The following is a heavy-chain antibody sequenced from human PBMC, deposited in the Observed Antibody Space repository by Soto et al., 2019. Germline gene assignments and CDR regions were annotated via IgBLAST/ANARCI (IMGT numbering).Heavy chain of an antibody. V-gene: IGHV1-18*01. CDR2: ISGYNGNT. D-gene: IGHD6-19*01. CDR3: ARDWGQQWLAPDY. J-gene: IGHJ4*02. CDR1: GYAFTYYG. Sequence: GASVKVSCKASGYAFTYYGISWVRQAPGQGLEWMGWISGYNGNTKYAQKVQGRVTMTTDTSTSTAYMELRTLRSDDTAVYYCARDWGQQWLAPDYWGQGTLVTVPS.